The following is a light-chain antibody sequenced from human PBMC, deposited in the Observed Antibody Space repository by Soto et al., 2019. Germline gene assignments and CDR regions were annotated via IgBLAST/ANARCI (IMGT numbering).Light chain of an antibody. CDR2: AAS. CDR3: HHSYSTPHT. J-gene: IGKJ2*01. V-gene: IGKV1-39*01. Sequence: DIQMTQSPSSLSASVGDRVTITCRASESISSYLNWYQQKPGKAPKLLIYAASSLQSGVPSRFSGSGSGTDFTLTISSLQPEDFATYYCHHSYSTPHTFGQGTKLEIK. CDR1: ESISSY.